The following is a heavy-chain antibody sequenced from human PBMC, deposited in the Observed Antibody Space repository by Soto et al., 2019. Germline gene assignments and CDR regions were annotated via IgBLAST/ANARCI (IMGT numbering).Heavy chain of an antibody. J-gene: IGHJ4*02. CDR1: GFTFSSYS. CDR3: ATRTGYGDYLFGY. V-gene: IGHV3-21*01. Sequence: PGGSLRLSCAASGFTFSSYSMNWVRQAPGKGLEWVSSISSSSSYIYYADSVKGRFTISRDNAKNSLYLQMNSLRAEDTAVYYCATRTGYGDYLFGYWGQGTLVTVSS. CDR2: ISSSSSYI. D-gene: IGHD4-17*01.